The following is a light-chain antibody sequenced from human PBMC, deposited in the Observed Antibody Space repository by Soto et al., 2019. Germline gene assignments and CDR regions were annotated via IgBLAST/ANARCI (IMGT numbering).Light chain of an antibody. CDR3: GTWDSSLSAYV. Sequence: QSVLTQPPSVSAAPGQKVTISCSGSSSNIGNNYVSWYQQLPGTAPKLLIYDNNKRPSGIPDRFSGSKSGTSATLGITGLQTGDEADYYCGTWDSSLSAYVFGLGPSSPS. CDR2: DNN. V-gene: IGLV1-51*01. CDR1: SSNIGNNY. J-gene: IGLJ1*01.